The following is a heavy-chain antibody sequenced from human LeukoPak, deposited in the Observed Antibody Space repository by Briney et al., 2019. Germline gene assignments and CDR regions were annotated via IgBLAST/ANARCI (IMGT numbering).Heavy chain of an antibody. CDR1: GYSFTSYW. Sequence: GESLKISCKGSGYSFTSYWIGWVRQMTGKGLEWMGIIYPGDSDTRYRPSFQGQVTISADKSISTAYLQWSGLKASDTAMYYCARRNSVRAFDIWGQGTMVTVSS. V-gene: IGHV5-51*01. J-gene: IGHJ3*02. CDR2: IYPGDSDT. CDR3: ARRNSVRAFDI. D-gene: IGHD1-7*01.